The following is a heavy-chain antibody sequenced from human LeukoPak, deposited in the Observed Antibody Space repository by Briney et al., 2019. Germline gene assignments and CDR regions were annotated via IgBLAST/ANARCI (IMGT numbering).Heavy chain of an antibody. V-gene: IGHV3-11*01. CDR3: ARDDSSSWSRAYGMDV. Sequence: GGSLRLSCAASGFTFSDYYMSWIRQAPGKGLEWVSYISSSGNSIDYADSVKGRFTISRDNAKNSLYLQMNSLRAEDTAVYYCARDDSSSWSRAYGMDVWGQGTTVTVSS. J-gene: IGHJ6*02. CDR2: ISSSGNSI. CDR1: GFTFSDYY. D-gene: IGHD6-13*01.